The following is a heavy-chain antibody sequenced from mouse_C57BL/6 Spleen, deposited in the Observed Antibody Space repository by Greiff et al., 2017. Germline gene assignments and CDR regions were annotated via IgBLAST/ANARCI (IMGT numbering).Heavy chain of an antibody. CDR2: INPSTGGT. CDR3: ARVDGYSYWYFDV. CDR1: GYSFTGYY. Sequence: EVKLMESGPELVKPGASVKISCKASGYSFTGYYMNWVKQSPEKSLEWIGEINPSTGGTTYNQKFKAKATLTVDKSSSTAYMQLKSLTSEDSAVYYCARVDGYSYWYFDVWGTGTTVTVSS. V-gene: IGHV1-42*01. D-gene: IGHD2-3*01. J-gene: IGHJ1*03.